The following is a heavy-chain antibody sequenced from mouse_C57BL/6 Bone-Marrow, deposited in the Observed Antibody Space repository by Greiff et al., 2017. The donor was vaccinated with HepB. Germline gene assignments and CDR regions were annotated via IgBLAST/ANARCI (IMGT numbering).Heavy chain of an antibody. V-gene: IGHV3-6*01. J-gene: IGHJ2*01. Sequence: DVQLQESGPGLVKPSQSLSLTCSVSGYSITSGYYWNWIRQFPGNKLEWMGYISYDGSNNYNPSLKNRISITRDTSKNQFFLKLNSVTTEDTATYYCARVKLGRYYFDYWGQGTTLTVSS. CDR2: ISYDGSN. CDR3: ARVKLGRYYFDY. CDR1: GYSITSGYY. D-gene: IGHD4-1*01.